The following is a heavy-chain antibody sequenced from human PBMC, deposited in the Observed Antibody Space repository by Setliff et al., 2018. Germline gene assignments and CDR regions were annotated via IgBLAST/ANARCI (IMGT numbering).Heavy chain of an antibody. J-gene: IGHJ6*02. CDR3: ARRLPYYGMDV. V-gene: IGHV3-11*04. Sequence: LRLSCAASGFRFSDLYMSWVRQAPGKGLEWVSKTHIDGITVYSDSVKGRSIIYRDNARNSLHLQMNSLRAEDTAIYFCARRLPYYGMDVWGQGTTVTVSS. CDR1: GFRFSDLY. D-gene: IGHD2-15*01. CDR2: THIDGITV.